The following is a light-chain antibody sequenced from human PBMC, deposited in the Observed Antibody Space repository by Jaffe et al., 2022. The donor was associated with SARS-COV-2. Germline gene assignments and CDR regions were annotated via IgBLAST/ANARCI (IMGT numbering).Light chain of an antibody. J-gene: IGKJ4*01. CDR2: DAS. V-gene: IGKV3-11*01. CDR1: QSVSSY. CDR3: QQRSNWPLT. Sequence: DIVLAQSPVTLSLSPGERATLSCRASQSVSSYLAWYQQKPGQAPRLLIYDASNRATGIPARFSGSGSGTDFTLTISSLEPEDFAVYYCQQRSNWPLTFGGGTKVEIK.